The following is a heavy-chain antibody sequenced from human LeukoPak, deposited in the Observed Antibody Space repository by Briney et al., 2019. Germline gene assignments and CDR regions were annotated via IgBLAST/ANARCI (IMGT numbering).Heavy chain of an antibody. CDR2: ISVGSDVI. D-gene: IGHD3-22*01. CDR3: IGYYYDSSGYYRDY. CDR1: GFTSSNSA. J-gene: IGHJ4*02. V-gene: IGHV3-23*01. Sequence: GGSLRLSCAASGFTSSNSAMSWVRQAPGKGLEWVSAISVGSDVIYYADSVKGRFTISRDNSKNMVYLQMDSLRAEDTAVYYGIGYYYDSSGYYRDYWGQGTLVTVSS.